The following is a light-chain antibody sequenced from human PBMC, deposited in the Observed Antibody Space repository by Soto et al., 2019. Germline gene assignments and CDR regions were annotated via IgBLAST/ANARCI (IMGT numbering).Light chain of an antibody. CDR3: QQRSDWPLT. Sequence: EIVLTQSPATLSLSPGERATLSCRASQSISSYLAWYQQKPGQAPRLLLYDASNRATGIPARFSGSVSGTDFTLTISSLEPEDVAVYDGQQRSDWPLTFGGGTKVDIK. CDR2: DAS. J-gene: IGKJ4*01. V-gene: IGKV3-11*01. CDR1: QSISSY.